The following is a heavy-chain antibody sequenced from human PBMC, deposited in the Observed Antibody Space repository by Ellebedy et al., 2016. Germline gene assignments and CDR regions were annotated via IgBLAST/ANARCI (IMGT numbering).Heavy chain of an antibody. CDR1: GFTFRTYA. J-gene: IGHJ4*02. V-gene: IGHV3-23*01. D-gene: IGHD3-3*01. Sequence: GGSLRLSXAASGFTFRTYAMSWVRQAPGKGLEWVSGTTGNGVSSYYADSVKGRFTISRDNSNNTMYLQMNSLRAEDSAVYYCAKDRVFTIFGVFDSWGQGTLVTVSS. CDR2: TTGNGVSS. CDR3: AKDRVFTIFGVFDS.